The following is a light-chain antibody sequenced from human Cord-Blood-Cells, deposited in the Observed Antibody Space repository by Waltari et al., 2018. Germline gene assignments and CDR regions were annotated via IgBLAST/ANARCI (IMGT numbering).Light chain of an antibody. CDR3: AAWDDSLSGPV. CDR2: RNN. CDR1: SSTIGRNY. J-gene: IGLJ2*01. V-gene: IGLV1-47*01. Sequence: QSVLTQPPSASGTPGQRVTISCSGSSSTIGRNYVYWYQQLPGTAPKLLIYRNNQRPSGVPDRFSGPKSGTSASLAISGLRSEDEADYYCAAWDDSLSGPVFGGGTKLTVL.